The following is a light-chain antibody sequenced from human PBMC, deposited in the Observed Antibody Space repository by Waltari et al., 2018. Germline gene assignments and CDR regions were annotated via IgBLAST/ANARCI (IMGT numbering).Light chain of an antibody. Sequence: AIRMTQSPSSLPASTGDRGTITCRVSQGTSSYSAWYQQKPGKAPKLLIYAASTLQSGVPSRFSGSGTGTDFTLAISCLQSEDFATYYCQQYYSYPRTFGQGTKVEIK. CDR3: QQYYSYPRT. V-gene: IGKV1-8*01. CDR2: AAS. CDR1: QGTSSY. J-gene: IGKJ1*01.